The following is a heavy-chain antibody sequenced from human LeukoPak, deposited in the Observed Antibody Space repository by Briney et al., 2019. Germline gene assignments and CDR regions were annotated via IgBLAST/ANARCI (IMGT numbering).Heavy chain of an antibody. V-gene: IGHV1-2*06. CDR1: GYTFTDYY. J-gene: IGHJ4*02. CDR2: INCITGDT. D-gene: IGHD6-13*01. Sequence: ASVKVSCKASGYTFTDYYIHWVRQAPRQGLEWMGRINCITGDTRSAQKFQGRVTMTRDTSISTAYMQLSSLRSDDTAVYYCAREIAATGAAVDYWGQGILVTVSS. CDR3: AREIAATGAAVDY.